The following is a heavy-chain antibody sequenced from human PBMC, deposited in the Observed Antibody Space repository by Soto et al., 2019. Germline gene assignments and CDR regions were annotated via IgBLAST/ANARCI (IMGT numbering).Heavy chain of an antibody. J-gene: IGHJ4*02. D-gene: IGHD2-2*01. CDR1: GGSISSSS. V-gene: IGHV4-59*01. Sequence: SETLSLTCTVSGGSISSSSWSWIRQPPGRGLEWIGYIYNNGRTDYNPSLKSRVTISVDTSNTHFSLKLSSVTPADTAVYYCSRARFCTSTSCYHYFGFWGQGTLVTVSS. CDR3: SRARFCTSTSCYHYFGF. CDR2: IYNNGRT.